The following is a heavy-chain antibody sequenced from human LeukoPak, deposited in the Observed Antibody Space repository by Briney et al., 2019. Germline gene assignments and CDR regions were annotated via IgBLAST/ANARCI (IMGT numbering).Heavy chain of an antibody. D-gene: IGHD3-9*01. Sequence: SQTLSLTCTVSGGSISSYYWSWIRQPPGKGLEWIGYIYYSGSTYYNPSLKSRVTISVDTSKNQFSLKLSSVTAADTAVYYCARQIRYFDWLLPSGGYYFDYWGQGTLVTVSS. J-gene: IGHJ4*02. CDR3: ARQIRYFDWLLPSGGYYFDY. CDR2: IYYSGST. CDR1: GGSISSYY. V-gene: IGHV4-59*04.